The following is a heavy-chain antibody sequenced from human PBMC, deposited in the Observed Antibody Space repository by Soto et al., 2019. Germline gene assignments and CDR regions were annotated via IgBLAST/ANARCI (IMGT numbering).Heavy chain of an antibody. J-gene: IGHJ4*02. CDR2: IIPVFATT. D-gene: IGHD3-22*01. CDR3: ARGDSGYVWFNEI. Sequence: SVKVSCKASGGLFSTYAISWVRQAPVQGLEWMGGIIPVFATTYYAEKFEGRVTITADESTNTAYMELSSLRSEDTAMYYCARGDSGYVWFNEIWGQGTLVTVSS. V-gene: IGHV1-69*01. CDR1: GGLFSTYA.